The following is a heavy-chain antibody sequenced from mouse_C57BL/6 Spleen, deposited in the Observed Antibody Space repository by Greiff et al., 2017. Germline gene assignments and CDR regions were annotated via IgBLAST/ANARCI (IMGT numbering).Heavy chain of an antibody. Sequence: EVKLMESGEGLVKPGGSLKLSCAASGFTFSSYAMSWVRQTPEKRLEWVAYISSGGDYIYYADTVKGRFTISRDNARNTLYLQRSSLKSEDTAMYYSTREGPPWCVDVWGTGTTVTVSS. CDR1: GFTFSSYA. J-gene: IGHJ1*03. CDR3: TREGPPWCVDV. CDR2: ISSGGDYI. D-gene: IGHD3-3*01. V-gene: IGHV5-9-1*02.